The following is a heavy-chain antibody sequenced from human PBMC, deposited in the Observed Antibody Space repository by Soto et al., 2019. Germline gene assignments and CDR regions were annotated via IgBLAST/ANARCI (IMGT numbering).Heavy chain of an antibody. D-gene: IGHD3-9*01. CDR3: ARDILDILTGGRFDP. CDR2: IIPIFGTA. CDR1: GGTFSSYA. J-gene: IGHJ5*02. Sequence: SVKVSCKASGGTFSSYAISWVRQAPGQGLEWMGGIIPIFGTANYAQKFQGRVTITADKSTSTAYMGLSSLRSEDTAVYYCARDILDILTGGRFDPWGQGTLVTVSS. V-gene: IGHV1-69*06.